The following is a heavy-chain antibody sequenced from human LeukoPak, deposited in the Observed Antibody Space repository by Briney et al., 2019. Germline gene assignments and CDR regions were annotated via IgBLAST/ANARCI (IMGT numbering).Heavy chain of an antibody. CDR2: IKSKTDGGTT. D-gene: IGHD3-3*01. CDR1: GFTFSSYA. CDR3: TTAREYDFWSGYPFDY. Sequence: GGSLRLSCAASGFTFSSYAMSWVRQAPGKGLEWVGRIKSKTDGGTTDYAAPVKGRFTISRDDSKNTVYLQMNSLKTEDTAVYYCTTAREYDFWSGYPFDYWGQGTLVTVSS. J-gene: IGHJ4*02. V-gene: IGHV3-15*01.